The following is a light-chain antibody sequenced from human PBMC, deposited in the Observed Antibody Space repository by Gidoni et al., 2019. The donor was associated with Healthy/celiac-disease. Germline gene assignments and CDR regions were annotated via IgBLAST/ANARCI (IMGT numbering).Light chain of an antibody. CDR2: AAS. CDR3: QQSYSTPRT. CDR1: QSISSY. Sequence: DIQITKSPSSLSASVGDRVTITCRVSQSISSYLNWYQQKPGKAPKLLIYAASSLQSGVPSRFSGSGSGTDFTLTISSLQPEDFATYYCQQSYSTPRTFGQXTKVEIK. J-gene: IGKJ1*01. V-gene: IGKV1-39*01.